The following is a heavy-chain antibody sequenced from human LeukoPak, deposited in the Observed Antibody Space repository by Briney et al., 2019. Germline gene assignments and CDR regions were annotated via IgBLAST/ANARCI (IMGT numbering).Heavy chain of an antibody. CDR3: ARDFVVVPAANDYYYYYGMDV. J-gene: IGHJ6*02. CDR2: INPNSGGT. Sequence: ASVKVSCKASGYTFTGYYMHWVRQAPGQGLEWMGWINPNSGGTNYAQKFQGRVTMTRDTSISTAYMELSRLRSDDTAVFYCARDFVVVPAANDYYYYYGMDVWGQGTTVTVSS. D-gene: IGHD2-2*01. V-gene: IGHV1-2*02. CDR1: GYTFTGYY.